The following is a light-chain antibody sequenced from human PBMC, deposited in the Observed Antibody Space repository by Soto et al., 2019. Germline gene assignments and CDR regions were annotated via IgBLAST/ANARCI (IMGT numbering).Light chain of an antibody. J-gene: IGLJ1*01. CDR1: SNDIESYNL. V-gene: IGLV2-23*02. Sequence: QSALTQPASVSGSPGQSITISCTGTSNDIESYNLVSWYQQHPGKATKLMIYEVSKRPSGVSNRFSGSKSGNTASLTIFGLQAEDEADYYCCSYAGSRTFRVFGTGTKVTVL. CDR2: EVS. CDR3: CSYAGSRTFRV.